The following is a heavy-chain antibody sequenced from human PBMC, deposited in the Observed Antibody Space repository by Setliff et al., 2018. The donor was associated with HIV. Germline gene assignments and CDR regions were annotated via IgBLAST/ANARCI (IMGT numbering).Heavy chain of an antibody. J-gene: IGHJ5*02. CDR3: ARYKWNNWIFGWFDP. CDR2: ISGGSTSHM. CDR1: GFTFSRYS. V-gene: IGHV3-21*05. Sequence: PGGSLRLSCAASGFTFSRYSLSWIRQAPGKGLEWVSYISGGSTSHMNYADSVKGRFTISRDNAKNSLYLQMNSLRAEDTAVYYCARYKWNNWIFGWFDPWGQGTQVTVSS. D-gene: IGHD1-20*01.